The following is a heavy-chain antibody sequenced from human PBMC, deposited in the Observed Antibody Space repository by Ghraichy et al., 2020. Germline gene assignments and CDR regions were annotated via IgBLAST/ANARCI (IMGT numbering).Heavy chain of an antibody. Sequence: SETLSLTCTVSGGSISSYYWSWIRQLPGKGLEWIGYIYYSGSTNYNPSLKSRVTISVDTSKNQFSLKLSSVTAADMAVYYCATWEYYYDSSGYEPLYYFDYWGQGTLVTVSS. CDR1: GGSISSYY. CDR2: IYYSGST. J-gene: IGHJ4*02. V-gene: IGHV4-59*01. D-gene: IGHD3-22*01. CDR3: ATWEYYYDSSGYEPLYYFDY.